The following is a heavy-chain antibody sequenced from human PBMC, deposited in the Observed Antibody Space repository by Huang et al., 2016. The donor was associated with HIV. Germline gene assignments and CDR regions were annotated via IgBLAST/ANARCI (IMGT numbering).Heavy chain of an antibody. CDR3: AREGQTWYGKPIAAFEI. Sequence: VQLVQSGAEVKRPGTSVKISCKASGGSFNSLAFNWVRQAPGQGLHTMGGIVPLFSVTNYAEKVRGRLTMSADKSTSTVFMELRGLTSEDTAVFFCAREGQTWYGKPIAAFEIWGQGTTVIVSP. J-gene: IGHJ3*02. D-gene: IGHD6-13*01. CDR2: IVPLFSVT. CDR1: GGSFNSLA. V-gene: IGHV1-69*10.